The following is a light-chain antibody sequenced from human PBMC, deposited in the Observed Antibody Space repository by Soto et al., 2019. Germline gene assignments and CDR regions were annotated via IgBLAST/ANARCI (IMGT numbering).Light chain of an antibody. J-gene: IGKJ1*01. CDR1: QTISSW. CDR3: QQYNSYSEA. V-gene: IGKV1-5*03. CDR2: KAS. Sequence: DIQMTQSPSTLSGSVGDRVTITCRASQTISSWLAWYQQKPGKAPKLLIYKASTLKSGVPSRFSGSGSGTEFTLTISSLQPDDFETYYCQQYNSYSEAVGQGTKVDIK.